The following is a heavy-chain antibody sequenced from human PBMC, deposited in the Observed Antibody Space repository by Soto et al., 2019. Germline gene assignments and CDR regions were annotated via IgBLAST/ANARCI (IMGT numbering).Heavy chain of an antibody. J-gene: IGHJ6*02. D-gene: IGHD6-13*01. Sequence: PGGSLRLSCAACGFTFSSHDMNWVRQAPGKGLEWVSSISSSSSYIYYADSVKGRFTISRDNAKNLLYLQMSSLRAEDTAVYYCARVWDPSTIATAFDVWGQGTAVTVSS. CDR1: GFTFSSHD. V-gene: IGHV3-21*01. CDR3: ARVWDPSTIATAFDV. CDR2: ISSSSSYI.